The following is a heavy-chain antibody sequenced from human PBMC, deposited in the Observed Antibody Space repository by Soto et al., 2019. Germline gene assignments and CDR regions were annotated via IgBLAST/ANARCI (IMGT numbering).Heavy chain of an antibody. CDR3: AHSRCGGDCLQSYSSHYYYGMDV. D-gene: IGHD2-21*02. V-gene: IGHV2-5*02. Sequence: QITLKESGPTLERPTQTLTLTCTFSGFSLSTSGVGVGWIRQPPGKALEWLALIYWDDDKRYSPSLKSRLTITKDTSKNQVVLTMTNMDPGDTATYYCAHSRCGGDCLQSYSSHYYYGMDVWGQGTTVTVSS. CDR1: GFSLSTSGVG. J-gene: IGHJ6*02. CDR2: IYWDDDK.